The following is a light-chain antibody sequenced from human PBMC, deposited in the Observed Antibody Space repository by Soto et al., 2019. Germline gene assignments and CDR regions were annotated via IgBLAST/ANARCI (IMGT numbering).Light chain of an antibody. CDR1: ISDVGSYNL. CDR3: CSYAGSSTFFYV. V-gene: IGLV2-23*03. J-gene: IGLJ1*01. CDR2: EGS. Sequence: QSALTQPSSVSGSPGQSITISFTGTISDVGSYNLVSWYQQHPGKAPKLMIYEGSKRPSGVSNRFSGSKSGNTASLTISGLQAEDEADYYCCSYAGSSTFFYVFGTGTKVTVL.